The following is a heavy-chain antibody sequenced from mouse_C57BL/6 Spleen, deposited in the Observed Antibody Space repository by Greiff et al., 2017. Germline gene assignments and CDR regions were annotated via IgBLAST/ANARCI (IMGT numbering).Heavy chain of an antibody. V-gene: IGHV1-55*01. J-gene: IGHJ1*03. D-gene: IGHD1-1*01. CDR2: IYPGSGST. Sequence: VQLQQPGAELVKPGASVKMSCKASGYTFTSYWITWVKQRPGQGLEWIGDIYPGSGSTNYNEKFKSKATLTVDTSSSTAYMQLSSLTSEDSAVYYCADSNYGSRAWYFDVWGTGTTVTVSS. CDR3: ADSNYGSRAWYFDV. CDR1: GYTFTSYW.